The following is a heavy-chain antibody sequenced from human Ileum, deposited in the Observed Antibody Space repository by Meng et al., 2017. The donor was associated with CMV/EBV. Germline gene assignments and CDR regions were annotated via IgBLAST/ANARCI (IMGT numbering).Heavy chain of an antibody. Sequence: VQLVEAGGGVVQPGGSLRLSCEASGFTLSTYGIHWVRQAPGKGLEWVAFMRYDGLNADYSDSVRGRFTISRDISKNTIYLQMNSLTTDDTALYHCARDRDWTFDYWGQGTLVTVSS. J-gene: IGHJ4*02. CDR2: MRYDGLNA. V-gene: IGHV3-30*02. CDR1: GFTLSTYG. D-gene: IGHD3/OR15-3a*01. CDR3: ARDRDWTFDY.